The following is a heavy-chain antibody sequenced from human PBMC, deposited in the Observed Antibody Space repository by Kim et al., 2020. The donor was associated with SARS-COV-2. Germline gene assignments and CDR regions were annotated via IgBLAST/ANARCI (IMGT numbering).Heavy chain of an antibody. CDR2: IDPSDSYT. Sequence: GESLKISCKGSGYSFTSYWISWVRQMPGKGLEWMGRIDPSDSYTNYSPSFQGHVTISADKSISTAYLQWSSLKASDTAMYYCARIYPYYYDSSGYHGDLDYWGQGNLVTVSS. D-gene: IGHD3-22*01. CDR1: GYSFTSYW. J-gene: IGHJ4*02. V-gene: IGHV5-10-1*01. CDR3: ARIYPYYYDSSGYHGDLDY.